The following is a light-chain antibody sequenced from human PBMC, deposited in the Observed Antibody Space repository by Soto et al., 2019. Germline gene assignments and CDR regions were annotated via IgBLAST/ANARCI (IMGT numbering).Light chain of an antibody. Sequence: EMLITLSAATLTESPGERATVSCRASQSVSSNLAWYQQKPGQAPRLLIYGASVRATGIAARFSGSESGTEFTLTISFLQAEDCIVYWSEDSTNRLNRFCQGTRLAI. J-gene: IGKJ5*01. CDR1: QSVSSN. V-gene: IGKV3D-15*03. CDR3: EDSTNRLNR. CDR2: GAS.